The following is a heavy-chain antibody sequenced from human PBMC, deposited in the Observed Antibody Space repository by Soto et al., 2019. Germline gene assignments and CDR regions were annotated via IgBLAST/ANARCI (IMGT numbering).Heavy chain of an antibody. CDR2: VKHSGNI. V-gene: IGHV4-34*01. D-gene: IGHD3-3*01. CDR3: ARGSHFDFSSGYADSFDV. CDR1: GGSFSGYY. Sequence: QVQLQQWGAGLLEPSETLSLTCAVYGGSFSGYYWGWFRQPPGKGLGWLGEVKHSGNINYNPSLKTRLTVSVDTSKNQFSLKLSSMTAADTAMYYCARGSHFDFSSGYADSFDVWGQGTMVTVSS. J-gene: IGHJ3*01.